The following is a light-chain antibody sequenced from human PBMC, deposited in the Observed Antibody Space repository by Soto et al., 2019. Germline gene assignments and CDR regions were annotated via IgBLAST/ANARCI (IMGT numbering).Light chain of an antibody. CDR3: QHYNDWPRT. CDR2: GAS. CDR1: QSVTIS. J-gene: IGKJ2*01. Sequence: EIVMTQSPATLSVSPGEGATLSCSASQSVTISLAWYQQKPGQAPTLLIYGASSRATGTPVRFSGSGSGTEFTLTISSLQSEDFAVYYCQHYNDWPRTFGQGTKLEIK. V-gene: IGKV3-15*01.